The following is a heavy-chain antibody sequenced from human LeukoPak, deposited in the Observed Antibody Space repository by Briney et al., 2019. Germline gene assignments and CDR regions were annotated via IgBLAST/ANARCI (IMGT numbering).Heavy chain of an antibody. Sequence: SQTLSLTCTVSGGSISSGSYYWSWIRQPAGKGLEWIGRIYTSGSTNYNPSLKSRVTISVDTSKNQFSLKLSSVTAADTAVYYCAREADYYDKGGYYFDYWGQGTLVTVS. V-gene: IGHV4-61*02. D-gene: IGHD3-22*01. CDR3: AREADYYDKGGYYFDY. J-gene: IGHJ4*02. CDR1: GGSISSGSYY. CDR2: IYTSGST.